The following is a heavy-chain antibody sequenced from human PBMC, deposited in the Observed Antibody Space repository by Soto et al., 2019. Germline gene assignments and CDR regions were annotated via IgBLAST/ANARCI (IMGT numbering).Heavy chain of an antibody. CDR2: LYYSGNT. D-gene: IGHD2-15*01. CDR3: ARGGGSTFNGFDP. J-gene: IGHJ5*02. V-gene: IGHV4-39*01. Sequence: QLQLQESGPGLVKPSETLSLTCTVSGGSISSFNYFWGWIRQPRGKGLEWIGSLYYSGNTYYNPSLQSRVTISVDTSKKQCTLTLRSVTAADTAVYYCARGGGSTFNGFDPWGQGTLVTVSP. CDR1: GGSISSFNYF.